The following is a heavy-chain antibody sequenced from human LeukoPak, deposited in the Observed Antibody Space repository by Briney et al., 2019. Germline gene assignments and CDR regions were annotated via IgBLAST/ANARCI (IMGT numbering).Heavy chain of an antibody. J-gene: IGHJ6*03. CDR1: GFIFSSYA. D-gene: IGHD3-16*01. CDR2: IKQDGSEK. CDR3: AEGDYMDV. V-gene: IGHV3-7*01. Sequence: GGSLRLSCAASGFIFSSYAMSWVRQAPGKGLEWVANIKQDGSEKYYVDSVKGRFSISRDNAKNSLYLQMNSLRAEDTAVYYCAEGDYMDVWGKGTTVIVSS.